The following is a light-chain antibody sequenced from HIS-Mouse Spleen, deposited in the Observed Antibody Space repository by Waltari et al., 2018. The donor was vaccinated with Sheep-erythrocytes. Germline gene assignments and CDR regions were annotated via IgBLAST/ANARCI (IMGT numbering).Light chain of an antibody. CDR3: SSYTSSSTWV. Sequence: QSALTQPASVSGSPGQSITISCTGTSSDVGGYNYVSWYQQHPGKAPKLMIYDVSNRPLGVSNRFSGSKSGNTASLTISGLQAEDEADYYCSSYTSSSTWVFGGGTKLTFL. CDR1: SSDVGGYNY. J-gene: IGLJ3*02. V-gene: IGLV2-14*03. CDR2: DVS.